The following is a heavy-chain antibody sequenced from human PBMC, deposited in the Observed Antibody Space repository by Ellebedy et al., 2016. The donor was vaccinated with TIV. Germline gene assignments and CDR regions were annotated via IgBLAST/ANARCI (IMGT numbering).Heavy chain of an antibody. D-gene: IGHD3-22*01. CDR2: ISSDSYYI. Sequence: GESLKISCAASGFTFSSYSMNWVRQAPGKGLEWVSSISSDSYYIYYADSVKGRFTISRDNAKNSLYLQMDSLRAEDTAVYHCVGHLSSGYYFYWGQGTLLTVSS. V-gene: IGHV3-21*06. J-gene: IGHJ4*02. CDR1: GFTFSSYS. CDR3: VGHLSSGYYFY.